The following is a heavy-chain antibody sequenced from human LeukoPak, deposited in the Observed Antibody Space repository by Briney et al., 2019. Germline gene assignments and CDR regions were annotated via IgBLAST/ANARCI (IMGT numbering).Heavy chain of an antibody. D-gene: IGHD3-10*01. Sequence: GASVKGSCKASGYTFSNHGFSWVRQAPGQGLEWMGWITTYNGNTNYAQKLQGRVTMTTDTSTSTAYMELRSLRSDDTAVYYCARRMNSGSYYPSYYFDYWGQGTLVTVSS. CDR1: GYTFSNHG. V-gene: IGHV1-18*01. CDR2: ITTYNGNT. CDR3: ARRMNSGSYYPSYYFDY. J-gene: IGHJ4*02.